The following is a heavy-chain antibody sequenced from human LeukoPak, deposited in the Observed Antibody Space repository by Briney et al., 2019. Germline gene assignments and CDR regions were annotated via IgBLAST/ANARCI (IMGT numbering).Heavy chain of an antibody. V-gene: IGHV4-38-2*02. Sequence: SETLSLTCTVSGYSMSSGYYWGWIRQPPERGLEWIGSMYHTGSTYYNPSLKSRVTISVDTSKNQFYLKLSSVTAADTAVYYCARATVTTEYWFDPWGQGTLVTVSS. D-gene: IGHD4-17*01. CDR3: ARATVTTEYWFDP. J-gene: IGHJ5*02. CDR2: MYHTGST. CDR1: GYSMSSGYY.